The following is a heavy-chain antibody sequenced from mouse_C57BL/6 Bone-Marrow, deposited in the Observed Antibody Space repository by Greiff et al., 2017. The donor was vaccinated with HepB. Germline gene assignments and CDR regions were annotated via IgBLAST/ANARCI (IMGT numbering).Heavy chain of an antibody. D-gene: IGHD1-1*01. J-gene: IGHJ2*01. CDR1: GYTFTSYG. Sequence: LQESGAELARPGASVKLSCKASGYTFTSYGISWVKQRTGQGLEWIGEIYPRSGNTYYNEKVKGKATLTADKSSSTAYMELRSLTSEDSAVYFCARDGYSFDYWGQGTTLTVSS. CDR2: IYPRSGNT. CDR3: ARDGYSFDY. V-gene: IGHV1-81*01.